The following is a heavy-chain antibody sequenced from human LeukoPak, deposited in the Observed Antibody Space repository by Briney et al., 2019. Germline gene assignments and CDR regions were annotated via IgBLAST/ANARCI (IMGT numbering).Heavy chain of an antibody. CDR3: ARTYIAAAGTSFDY. V-gene: IGHV4-59*01. D-gene: IGHD6-13*01. CDR2: IYYSGST. Sequence: PSETLSLTCTVSGGSISTYYWTWIRQPPGKGLEWIGYIYYSGSTNYNPSLKSRVTISLDTSKNQFSLKLSSVTAADTAVYYCARTYIAAAGTSFDYWGQGTLVNVSS. J-gene: IGHJ4*02. CDR1: GGSISTYY.